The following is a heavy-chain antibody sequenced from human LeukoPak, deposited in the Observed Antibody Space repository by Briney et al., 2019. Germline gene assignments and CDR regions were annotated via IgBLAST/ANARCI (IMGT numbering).Heavy chain of an antibody. CDR1: GFTFSRHW. CDR3: VVHCSSATCSDY. Sequence: PGGSLRLSCGASGFTFSRHWLHWVRQAPGKGLVWVSRINGDGSDTSYADSVKGRFTVSRDNAKSTLYLQMNSLRADDTAVYYCVVHCSSATCSDYWGQGTLVTVSS. V-gene: IGHV3-74*01. D-gene: IGHD2-2*01. CDR2: INGDGSDT. J-gene: IGHJ4*02.